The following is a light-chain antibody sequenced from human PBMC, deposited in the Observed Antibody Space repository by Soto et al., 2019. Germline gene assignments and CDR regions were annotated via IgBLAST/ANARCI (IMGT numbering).Light chain of an antibody. J-gene: IGKJ5*01. Sequence: EIVLTHSPASLSVSAWSRFTLSYSSGQGVTTNFAGYQQKSGQSPRLLISGASRRATGIPDRFSGAGSGTDFTLTISRLEPEDFALYYCQQHDILPITFGQGTRLEIK. V-gene: IGKV3-20*01. CDR1: QGVTTN. CDR2: GAS. CDR3: QQHDILPIT.